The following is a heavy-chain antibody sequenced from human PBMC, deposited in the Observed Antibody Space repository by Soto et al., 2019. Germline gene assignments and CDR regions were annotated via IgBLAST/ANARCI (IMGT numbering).Heavy chain of an antibody. V-gene: IGHV3-23*01. Sequence: GGSLRLSCAASGFTFSSYAMSWVRQAPGKGLEWVSAISGSGGSTYYADSVKGRFTISRDNSKNTLYLQMNSLRAEDTAVFYFAKPVDLGVFLEWPNDYWGQGTLVTASS. CDR1: GFTFSSYA. J-gene: IGHJ4*02. CDR3: AKPVDLGVFLEWPNDY. D-gene: IGHD3-3*01. CDR2: ISGSGGST.